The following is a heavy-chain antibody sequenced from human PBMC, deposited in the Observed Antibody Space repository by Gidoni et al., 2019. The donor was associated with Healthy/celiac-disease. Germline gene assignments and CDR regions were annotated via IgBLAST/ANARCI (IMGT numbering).Heavy chain of an antibody. J-gene: IGHJ4*02. CDR1: GFTFGDYA. CDR2: IRSKAYGGTT. Sequence: EVQLVESGGGLVQPGRSLRLSCTASGFTFGDYAMSWFRQAPGKGLEWVGFIRSKAYGGTTEYAASVKGRFTISRDDSKSIAYLQMNSLKTEDTAVYYCTRVREFLPNDYWGQGTLVTVSS. V-gene: IGHV3-49*03. CDR3: TRVREFLPNDY.